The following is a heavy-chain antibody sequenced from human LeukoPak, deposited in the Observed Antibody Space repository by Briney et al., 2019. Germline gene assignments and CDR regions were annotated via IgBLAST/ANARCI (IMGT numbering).Heavy chain of an antibody. CDR3: ARLVTRRFGELSPDY. J-gene: IGHJ4*02. V-gene: IGHV4-59*08. CDR2: IYYSGST. D-gene: IGHD3-10*01. CDR1: GGSISSYY. Sequence: SETLSLTCTVSGGSISSYYWSWIRQPPGKGLEWIGYIYYSGSTNYNPSLKSRVTISVDTSKNQFSLRLSSVTAADTAVYYCARLVTRRFGELSPDYWGQGTLVTVSS.